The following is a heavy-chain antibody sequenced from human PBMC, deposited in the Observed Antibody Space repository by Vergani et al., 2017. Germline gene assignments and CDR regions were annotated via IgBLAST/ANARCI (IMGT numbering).Heavy chain of an antibody. CDR1: GFTFSSYG. Sequence: QVQLVESGGGVVQPGRSLRLSCAASGFTFSSYGMHWVRQAPGKGLEWVAVIWYDGSNKYYADSVKGRFTISRDNSKNTLYLQMNSLRAEDTAVYYCASQIRFLEWSRPGGDAFDIWGQGTMVTVSS. V-gene: IGHV3-33*08. J-gene: IGHJ3*02. CDR2: IWYDGSNK. CDR3: ASQIRFLEWSRPGGDAFDI. D-gene: IGHD3-3*01.